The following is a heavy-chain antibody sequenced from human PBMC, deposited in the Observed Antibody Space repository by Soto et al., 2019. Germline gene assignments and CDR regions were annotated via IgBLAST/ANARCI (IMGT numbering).Heavy chain of an antibody. CDR2: INPNSGGT. CDR3: ASANVGIAALPYYYYWMDG. Sequence: ASVKVSCKASGYTITGYYMHWVRQAPGQGLEWMGWINPNSGGTNYAQKFQGRVTMTRDTSISTAYMELSRLRSDDTDVYYCASANVGIAALPYYYYWMDGWCQRIIVTV. J-gene: IGHJ6*02. V-gene: IGHV1-2*02. D-gene: IGHD6-6*01. CDR1: GYTITGYY.